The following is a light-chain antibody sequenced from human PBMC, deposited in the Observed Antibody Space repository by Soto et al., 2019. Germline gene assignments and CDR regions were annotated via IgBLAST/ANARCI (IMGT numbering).Light chain of an antibody. CDR3: SSYAGYSTSVV. CDR2: DAN. J-gene: IGLJ2*01. Sequence: QSALTQPASVSGSPGQSITISCTGTSSDVGSYNLVSWYQQHPGKAPKLMIYDANKRPSGVSDRFSGSKSGNTASLTISGLQAEDEAEYYCSSYAGYSTSVVFGGGTKVTIL. CDR1: SSDVGSYNL. V-gene: IGLV2-23*01.